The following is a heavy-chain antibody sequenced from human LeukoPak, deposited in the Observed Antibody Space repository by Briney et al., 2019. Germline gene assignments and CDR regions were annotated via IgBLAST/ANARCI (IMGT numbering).Heavy chain of an antibody. D-gene: IGHD2-21*02. CDR3: ARDGEVVTAIIRFFDY. Sequence: SETLSLTCGVSGYSISRGYYWAWIRQSPGKGLEGIGSIYHTGNTNYNPSLKSRVTISVDTSKNQFSLRLTSVTAADTAVYYCARDGEVVTAIIRFFDYWGQGTLVTVSS. CDR2: IYHTGNT. J-gene: IGHJ4*02. CDR1: GYSISRGYY. V-gene: IGHV4-38-2*02.